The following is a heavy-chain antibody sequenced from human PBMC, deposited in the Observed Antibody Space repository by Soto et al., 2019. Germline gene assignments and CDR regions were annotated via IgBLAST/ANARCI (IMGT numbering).Heavy chain of an antibody. CDR3: ARTRANVGGLTLGATCIGP. CDR1: GGSISTGDFS. J-gene: IGHJ5*02. Sequence: QVQLQESGPGLVKPSQTLSLTCTVSGGSISTGDFSWTWLRQHPGKGLEWIGDMYHSGSPYYNPCLVSRLTAPVYPSKSQCPLRLSSVTAADTSVYYCARTRANVGGLTLGATCIGPWCRGTLGTGSS. CDR2: MYHSGSP. D-gene: IGHD3-16*01. V-gene: IGHV4-31*03.